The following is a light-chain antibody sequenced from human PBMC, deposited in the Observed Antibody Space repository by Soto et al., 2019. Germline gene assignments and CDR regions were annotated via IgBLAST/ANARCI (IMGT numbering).Light chain of an antibody. J-gene: IGLJ1*01. CDR2: DVS. CDR1: SSDVGGYNY. CDR3: SSYANSTPDV. Sequence: QSALTQPASVSGSPGQSITISCTGTSSDVGGYNYVSWYQHHPGKAPKLMIYDVSNRPSGVSFRFSGTKSGATATLTNSGPQAKDEADDYCSSYANSTPDVVGTGTKLTLL. V-gene: IGLV2-14*01.